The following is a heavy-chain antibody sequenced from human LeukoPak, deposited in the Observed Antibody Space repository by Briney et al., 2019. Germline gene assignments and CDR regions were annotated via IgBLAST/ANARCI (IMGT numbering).Heavy chain of an antibody. V-gene: IGHV3-30*02. D-gene: IGHD3-22*01. CDR1: GFTFSNYA. J-gene: IGHJ4*02. CDR2: IRYDGSNK. Sequence: GGSLRLSCAASGFTFSNYAIHWVRQAPGKGLEWVAFIRYDGSNKYYVDSVKGRFTISRDNSKNTLYLQMNSLRAEDTAVYYCARNSGVTMIVVVTHVDYWGQGTLVTVSS. CDR3: ARNSGVTMIVVVTHVDY.